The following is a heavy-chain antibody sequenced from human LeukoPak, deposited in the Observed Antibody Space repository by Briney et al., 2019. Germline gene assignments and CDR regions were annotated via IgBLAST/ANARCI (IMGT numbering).Heavy chain of an antibody. D-gene: IGHD3-9*01. J-gene: IGHJ4*02. CDR1: GFSVSTNY. Sequence: GGSQRLSCAASGFSVSTNYMSWVRQAPGKGLEWVSVIYSSGSTYYADSVKGRFTISRDTSENTVYLQMNSLRADDTAVYYCARRQDDSPLGYWGQGTLVTDPS. CDR2: IYSSGST. V-gene: IGHV3-53*01. CDR3: ARRQDDSPLGY.